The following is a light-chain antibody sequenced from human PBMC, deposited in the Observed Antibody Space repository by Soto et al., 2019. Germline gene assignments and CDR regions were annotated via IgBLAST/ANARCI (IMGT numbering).Light chain of an antibody. V-gene: IGKV4-1*01. CDR1: QSVLVSSMKENF. J-gene: IGKJ1*01. CDR3: QQCYSPLWT. CDR2: CAS. Sequence: DIVMTQSPAPLAVSLGERAAIKCKSSQSVLVSSMKENFVGWYQQKTGKPPKLLIYCASTRASGVPERFSGSGSGTDFTLTITNLQAEDVALYYCQQCYSPLWTFGQGTKVEIK.